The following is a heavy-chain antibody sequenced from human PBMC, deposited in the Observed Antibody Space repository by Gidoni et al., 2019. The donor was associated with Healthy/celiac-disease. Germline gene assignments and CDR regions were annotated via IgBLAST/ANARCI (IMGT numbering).Heavy chain of an antibody. CDR1: GYTFTSYY. V-gene: IGHV1-46*01. CDR2: INPSGGST. J-gene: IGHJ4*02. Sequence: QVQLVQSGAEVKKPGASVKVSCKASGYTFTSYYMHWERQAPGQGLEWMGKINPSGGSTSYAQKFQGRVTMTRDTSTSTVYMELSSLRSEDTAVYYCARVVEGATDYWGQGTLVTVSS. D-gene: IGHD1-26*01. CDR3: ARVVEGATDY.